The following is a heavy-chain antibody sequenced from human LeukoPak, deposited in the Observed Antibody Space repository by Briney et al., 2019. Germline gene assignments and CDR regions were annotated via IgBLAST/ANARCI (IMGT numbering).Heavy chain of an antibody. Sequence: SETLSLTCAVYGGSFSGYYWSWIRQPPGKGLEWIGEINHSGSTNYSPSLKSRVTISVDTSKNQFSLKLSSVTAADTAVYYCALVVTLANGDAFDIWGQGTMVTVSS. CDR1: GGSFSGYY. CDR2: INHSGST. CDR3: ALVVTLANGDAFDI. V-gene: IGHV4-34*01. D-gene: IGHD4-23*01. J-gene: IGHJ3*02.